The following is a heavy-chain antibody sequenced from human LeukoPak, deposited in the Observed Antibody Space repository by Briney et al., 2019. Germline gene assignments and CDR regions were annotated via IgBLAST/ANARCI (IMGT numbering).Heavy chain of an antibody. V-gene: IGHV3-23*01. CDR1: GFTFNTYA. J-gene: IGHJ4*02. CDR2: IGGSGNNI. Sequence: GGSLRLSCAASGFTFNTYAMTWVRQTPGKGLEWVSAIGGSGNNINYADSVKGRFTISRDNSKNTLYLQMNSLRVEDTAVYYCAKSTGWYSSSWYLTDWGQGTLATVSS. D-gene: IGHD6-13*01. CDR3: AKSTGWYSSSWYLTD.